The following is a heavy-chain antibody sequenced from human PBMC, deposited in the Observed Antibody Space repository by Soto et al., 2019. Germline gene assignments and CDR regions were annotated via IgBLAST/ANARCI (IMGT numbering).Heavy chain of an antibody. D-gene: IGHD1-26*01. CDR1: GFTVSSNY. CDR2: IYSGGST. V-gene: IGHV3-66*01. Sequence: VPLVESGGGLVQPGGSLRLSCAASGFTVSSNYMSWVRQAPGKGLEWVSVIYSGGSTYYADSVKGRFTISRDNSKNTLYLQMNSLRAEDTAVYYCARAQVGAATEYFQLWGQGTLVTVSS. CDR3: ARAQVGAATEYFQL. J-gene: IGHJ1*01.